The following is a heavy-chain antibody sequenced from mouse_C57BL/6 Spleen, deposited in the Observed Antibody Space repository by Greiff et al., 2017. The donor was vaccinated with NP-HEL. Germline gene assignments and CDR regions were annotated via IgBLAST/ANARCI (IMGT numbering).Heavy chain of an antibody. D-gene: IGHD4-1*01. J-gene: IGHJ3*01. V-gene: IGHV1-26*01. CDR2: INPNNGGT. CDR3: ASWSLGPGFAY. Sequence: EVQLQQSGPELVKPGASVKISCKASGYTFTDYYMNWVKQSHGKSLEWIGDINPNNGGTSYNQKFKGKATLTVDKSSSTAYMELRSLTSEDSAVYYCASWSLGPGFAYWGQGTLVTVSA. CDR1: GYTFTDYY.